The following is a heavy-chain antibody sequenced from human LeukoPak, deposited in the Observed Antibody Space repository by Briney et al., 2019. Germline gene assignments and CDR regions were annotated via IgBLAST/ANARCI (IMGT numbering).Heavy chain of an antibody. Sequence: GGSLRPSCAASGFTFTNYAMSWVRQAPGKGLEWVSAISGIGNAIFYADSVKGRFTISRDSSKNTLSLQMSSLRAEDTAVYYCARHLATSGSYPLDYWGPGTLVTVTS. CDR2: ISGIGNAI. CDR3: ARHLATSGSYPLDY. CDR1: GFTFTNYA. J-gene: IGHJ4*02. V-gene: IGHV3-23*01. D-gene: IGHD2-15*01.